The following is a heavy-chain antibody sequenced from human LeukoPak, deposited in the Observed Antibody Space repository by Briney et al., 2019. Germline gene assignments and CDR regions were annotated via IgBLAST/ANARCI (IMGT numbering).Heavy chain of an antibody. CDR2: INHSGST. D-gene: IGHD6-6*01. V-gene: IGHV4-34*01. J-gene: IGHJ4*02. Sequence: KPSETLSLTCAVYGGSFSGYYWSWIRQPPGKGLEWIGEINHSGSTNYNPSFKSRVTISVDTSKNQFSLKLSSVTAADTAVYYCARSKGPGIAARHTPGRPGGYFDYWGQGTLVTVSS. CDR3: ARSKGPGIAARHTPGRPGGYFDY. CDR1: GGSFSGYY.